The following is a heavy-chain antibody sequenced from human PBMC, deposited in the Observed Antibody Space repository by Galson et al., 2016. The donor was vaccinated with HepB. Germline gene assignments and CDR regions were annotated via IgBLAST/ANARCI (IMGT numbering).Heavy chain of an antibody. D-gene: IGHD3-22*01. CDR2: LVVGSGNK. CDR1: GFTFSSSA. V-gene: IGHV1-58*01. CDR3: AADTTGVFDSGGLWWYDP. Sequence: SVKVSCKASGFTFSSSAVQWVRQARGQRLEWIGWLVVGSGNKNYAQRFQDRVTITRDMSTSTAYMELSRLRSEDTAVYYCAADTTGVFDSGGLWWYDPWGQGTLVTVSS. J-gene: IGHJ5*02.